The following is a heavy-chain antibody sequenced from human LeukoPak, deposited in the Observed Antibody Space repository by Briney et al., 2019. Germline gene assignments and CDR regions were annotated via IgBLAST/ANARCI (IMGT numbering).Heavy chain of an antibody. J-gene: IGHJ3*02. Sequence: GGSLRLSCAASGFTLNTFAMHWVRQAPGKGLEWVAVISYDGSNKYYADSVKGRFTISRDNSKNTLYLQMNSLRAEDTAVYYCARVRDSSTWYPAFDIWGQGTVVTVSS. V-gene: IGHV3-30-3*01. D-gene: IGHD6-13*01. CDR3: ARVRDSSTWYPAFDI. CDR2: ISYDGSNK. CDR1: GFTLNTFA.